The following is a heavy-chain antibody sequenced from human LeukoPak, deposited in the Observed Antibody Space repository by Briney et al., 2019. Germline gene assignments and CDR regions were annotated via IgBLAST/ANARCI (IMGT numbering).Heavy chain of an antibody. V-gene: IGHV4-59*01. CDR2: IYYSGST. CDR1: GGSISSYY. J-gene: IGHJ4*02. Sequence: SETLSLTCTVSGGSISSYYWSWIRQPPGKGLEWIGYIYYSGSTNYKPSLKSRVTISVETSKNQFSLKLRSVTAADTAVYYCARGLNDSWTGENYWGQGTLVTVSS. CDR3: ARGLNDSWTGENY. D-gene: IGHD3-3*01.